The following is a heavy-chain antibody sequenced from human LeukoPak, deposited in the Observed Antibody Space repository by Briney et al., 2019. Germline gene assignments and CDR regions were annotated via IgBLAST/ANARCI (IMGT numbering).Heavy chain of an antibody. CDR1: GYSFTSYW. J-gene: IGHJ4*02. D-gene: IGHD3-22*01. Sequence: PGESLKISCKGSGYSFTSYWIGWVRQMPGKGLEWMGIIYPSDSDTRYSPSFQGQVTISADKSISTAFLQWSSLKASDTAMYYCVRLAYDSSGQKDFRPFDYWGQGTLVTVSS. CDR3: VRLAYDSSGQKDFRPFDY. V-gene: IGHV5-51*01. CDR2: IYPSDSDT.